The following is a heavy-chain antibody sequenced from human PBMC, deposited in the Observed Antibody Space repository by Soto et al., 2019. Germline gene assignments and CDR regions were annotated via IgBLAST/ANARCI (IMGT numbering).Heavy chain of an antibody. CDR3: AKDHLDILTGYYASYFDY. Sequence: PGGSLRLSCAASGFTFSSYAMSWVRQAPGKGLEWVSTISGSGGSTYYADSVKGRFTISRDNSKNTLYLQMNSLRAEDTAVYYCAKDHLDILTGYYASYFDYWGQGTLVTVSS. D-gene: IGHD3-9*01. CDR1: GFTFSSYA. V-gene: IGHV3-23*01. J-gene: IGHJ4*02. CDR2: ISGSGGST.